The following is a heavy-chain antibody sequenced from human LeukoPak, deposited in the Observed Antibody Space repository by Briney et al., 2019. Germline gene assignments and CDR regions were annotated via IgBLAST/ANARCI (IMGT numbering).Heavy chain of an antibody. CDR3: ARVYSSSWYINVDP. J-gene: IGHJ5*02. CDR2: IKQDGSEK. V-gene: IGHV3-7*03. D-gene: IGHD6-13*01. Sequence: GGSLRLSCAASGFTFSSYWMSWVRQAPGKGLEWVANIKQDGSEKYYVDSVKGRFTISRDNAKNSLYLQMNSLRAEDTAVYYCARVYSSSWYINVDPWGQGTLVTVSS. CDR1: GFTFSSYW.